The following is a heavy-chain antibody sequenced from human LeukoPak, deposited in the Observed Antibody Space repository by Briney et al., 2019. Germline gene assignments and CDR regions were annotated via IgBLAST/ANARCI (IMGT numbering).Heavy chain of an antibody. J-gene: IGHJ4*02. CDR1: GYTFTGYY. CDR3: ARADMSSVYTPNDG. Sequence: ASVKVSCKASGYTFTGYYIHWVRQAPGQGLEWMGWINPNSGGTSYAQNFQGRVTMTRDTSISTAYMELSRLRSDDTAVYYCARADMSSVYTPNDGGGQGSLVTVSS. V-gene: IGHV1-2*02. D-gene: IGHD3-22*01. CDR2: INPNSGGT.